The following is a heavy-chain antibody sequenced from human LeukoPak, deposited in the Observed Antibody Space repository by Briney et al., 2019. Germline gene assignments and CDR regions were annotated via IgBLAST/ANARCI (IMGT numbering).Heavy chain of an antibody. Sequence: GGSLRLSCAASGFTISNYWMSWVRQAPGKGLEWVANIKQDGSEKYYVDSVKGRFTISRDNAKNSLYLQMNSLRAEDTAVYYCARVSIQLWYYFDYWGQGTLVTVSS. CDR3: ARVSIQLWYYFDY. CDR1: GFTISNYW. D-gene: IGHD5-18*01. CDR2: IKQDGSEK. V-gene: IGHV3-7*03. J-gene: IGHJ4*02.